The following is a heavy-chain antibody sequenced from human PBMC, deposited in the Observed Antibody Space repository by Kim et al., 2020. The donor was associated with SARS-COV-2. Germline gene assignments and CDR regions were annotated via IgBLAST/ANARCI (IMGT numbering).Heavy chain of an antibody. V-gene: IGHV4-31*02. J-gene: IGHJ4*02. CDR2: ISYSGTN. CDR3: ARDQSP. Sequence: YISYSGTNYYNPSLKSRVIMSLDKSKNQLSLRLSSVTAADTAVYYCARDQSPWGQGTLVTVSS.